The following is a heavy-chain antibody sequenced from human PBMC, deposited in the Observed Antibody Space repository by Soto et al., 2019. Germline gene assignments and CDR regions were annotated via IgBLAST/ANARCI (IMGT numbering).Heavy chain of an antibody. Sequence: SETLSLTCTVSGGSISSGGYYWSWIRQHPGKGLEWIGYIYYSGSTYYNPSLKSRVTISMDTSKNAFSLNLSSVTADDTAVYYCARGIWNIEEMIYGFYFDPWGPGTLVTVSS. CDR2: IYYSGST. J-gene: IGHJ5*02. CDR3: ARGIWNIEEMIYGFYFDP. D-gene: IGHD2-8*01. V-gene: IGHV4-30-4*08. CDR1: GGSISSGGYY.